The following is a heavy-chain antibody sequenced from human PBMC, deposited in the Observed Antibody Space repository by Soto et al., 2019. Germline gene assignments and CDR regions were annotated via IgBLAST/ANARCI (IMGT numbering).Heavy chain of an antibody. V-gene: IGHV3-21*01. D-gene: IGHD6-25*01. CDR3: ARGAASAGPFDY. J-gene: IGHJ4*02. Sequence: PGGSLRLSCAASGFTFSSYSMNWVRQAPGKGLEWVSSISSSGSYIYYEDSMKGRFTISRDNAKNSLYLQMNSLRAEDTAVYYCARGAASAGPFDYWGQGTLVTVSS. CDR1: GFTFSSYS. CDR2: ISSSGSYI.